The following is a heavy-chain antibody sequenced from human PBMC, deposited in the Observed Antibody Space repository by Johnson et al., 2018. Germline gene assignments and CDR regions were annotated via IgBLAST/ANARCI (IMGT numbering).Heavy chain of an antibody. CDR1: GFTFSRYT. J-gene: IGHJ1*01. CDR2: ISSNSAYI. CDR3: ARDWEEMATFTWYFQH. Sequence: VQLVQSGGGLVKPGGSLRLSCAASGFTFSRYTLNWVRQAPGKGLEWVSSISSNSAYIYYADSVKGRFTISRANARNSPYLQMNRLRAEDTAGYYCARDWEEMATFTWYFQHWGQGTLFTVSS. D-gene: IGHD5-24*01. V-gene: IGHV3-21*01.